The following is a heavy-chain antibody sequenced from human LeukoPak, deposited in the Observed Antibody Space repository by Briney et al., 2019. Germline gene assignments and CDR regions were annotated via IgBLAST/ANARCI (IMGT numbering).Heavy chain of an antibody. CDR1: GGSISSYY. Sequence: SETLSLTCTVSGGSISSYYWSWIRQPPGKGLEWIAYISDIGSINYNPSLKSRVTISVDTSKNQFSLKLSSVTAADTAVYYCARGDRQWLVRRYYYYGMDVWGQGTTVTVSS. CDR2: ISDIGSI. CDR3: ARGDRQWLVRRYYYYGMDV. J-gene: IGHJ6*02. V-gene: IGHV4-59*12. D-gene: IGHD6-19*01.